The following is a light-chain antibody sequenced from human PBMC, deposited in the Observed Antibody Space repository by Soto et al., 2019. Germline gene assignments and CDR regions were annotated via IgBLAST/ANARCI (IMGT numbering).Light chain of an antibody. J-gene: IGLJ3*02. V-gene: IGLV4-60*02. Sequence: QLVLTQSSSASASLGSSVKLTCTLSSGHSSYTIAWHQQLPGKAPRYLMNLEGSGSYNKGSGVPDRFSGSSSGADRYLTISNLQFEDEADYYCETWDSNKWVFGGGTKVTVL. CDR1: SGHSSYT. CDR2: LEGSGSY. CDR3: ETWDSNKWV.